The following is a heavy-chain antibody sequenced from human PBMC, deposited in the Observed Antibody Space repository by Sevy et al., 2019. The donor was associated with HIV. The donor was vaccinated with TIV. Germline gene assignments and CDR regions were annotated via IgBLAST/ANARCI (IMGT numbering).Heavy chain of an antibody. J-gene: IGHJ6*02. CDR3: ARDNATVSRRGLRYYYYGTDV. Sequence: RGSLRLSCAASGFTFSTYWMSWFRQAPGKGLEWVANINEDGTEKFYVDSVKGRFTMSRDNAKNSLYLQMNSMRAEDAAVYYCARDNATVSRRGLRYYYYGTDVWGQGTTVTVSS. D-gene: IGHD2-2*01. CDR1: GFTFSTYW. V-gene: IGHV3-7*01. CDR2: INEDGTEK.